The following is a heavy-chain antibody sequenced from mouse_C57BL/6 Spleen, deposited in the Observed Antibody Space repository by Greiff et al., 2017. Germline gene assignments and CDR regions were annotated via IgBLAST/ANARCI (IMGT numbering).Heavy chain of an antibody. CDR1: GFNIKDYY. D-gene: IGHD1-1*01. Sequence: VQLQQSGAELVKPGASVTLSCTASGFNIKDYYMHWVKQRTEQGLEWIGRIDPEDGETKYAPEFQGKATITADTSSNTAYLQLSSLTSEDTAVYYCASPTVVSGSYFDYWGQGTTLTVSS. V-gene: IGHV14-2*01. CDR2: IDPEDGET. CDR3: ASPTVVSGSYFDY. J-gene: IGHJ2*01.